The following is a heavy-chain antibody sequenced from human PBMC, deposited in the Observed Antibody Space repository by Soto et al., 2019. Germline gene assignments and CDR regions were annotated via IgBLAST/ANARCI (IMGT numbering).Heavy chain of an antibody. Sequence: GESLKISCAASGFTFSDYYMSWIRQAPGKGLEWISYISSSGATIYYADSVKGRFTTSRDNANNSLFLEMNSLRAEDTAVYYCVRVGYAYGNDPWGQGTLVTVS. V-gene: IGHV3-11*01. CDR3: VRVGYAYGNDP. CDR1: GFTFSDYY. CDR2: ISSSGATI. J-gene: IGHJ5*02. D-gene: IGHD3-10*01.